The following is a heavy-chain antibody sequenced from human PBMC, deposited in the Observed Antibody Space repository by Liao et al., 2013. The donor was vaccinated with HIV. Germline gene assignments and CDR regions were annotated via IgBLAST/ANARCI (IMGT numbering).Heavy chain of an antibody. CDR3: ARGRRGVGAKTRYFDY. CDR1: GGSFSGYY. D-gene: IGHD1-26*01. CDR2: INHSGST. J-gene: IGHJ4*02. Sequence: QVQLQQWGAGLLKPSETLSLTCAVYGGSFSGYYWSWIRQPPGKGLEWIGEINHSGSTNYNPSLKSRVTISVDTSKNQFSLKLSSVTAADTAVYYCARGRRGVGAKTRYFDYWGQGTLVTVSS. V-gene: IGHV4-34*01.